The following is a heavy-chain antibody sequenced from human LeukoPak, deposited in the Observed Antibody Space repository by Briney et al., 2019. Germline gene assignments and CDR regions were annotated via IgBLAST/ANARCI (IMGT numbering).Heavy chain of an antibody. CDR3: ASHYSNYAGWFDP. V-gene: IGHV4-61*01. Sequence: PSETLSLTCTVSGGSISSSSYYWSWIRQPPGKGLEWIGYIYYSGSTNYNPSLKSRVTISVDTSKNQFSLKLSSVTAADTAVYYCASHYSNYAGWFDPWGQGTLVTVSS. CDR1: GGSISSSSYY. J-gene: IGHJ5*02. D-gene: IGHD4-11*01. CDR2: IYYSGST.